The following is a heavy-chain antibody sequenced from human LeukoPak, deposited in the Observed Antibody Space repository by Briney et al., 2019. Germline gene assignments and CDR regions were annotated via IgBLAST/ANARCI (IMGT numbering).Heavy chain of an antibody. D-gene: IGHD4-17*01. V-gene: IGHV3-30*02. Sequence: GGSLRLSCAASGFTFSSYGMHWVRQAPGKGLDWVAFIHHDGSNKYYADSVKGRFTISRDNSKNTLYLQMNSLRAEDTAVYYCARDRTLRYSDYWGQGTLVTVSS. CDR2: IHHDGSNK. CDR3: ARDRTLRYSDY. CDR1: GFTFSSYG. J-gene: IGHJ4*02.